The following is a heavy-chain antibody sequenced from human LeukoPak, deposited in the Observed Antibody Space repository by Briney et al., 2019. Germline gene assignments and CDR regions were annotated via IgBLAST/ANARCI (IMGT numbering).Heavy chain of an antibody. D-gene: IGHD4-17*01. CDR2: ISGSGGST. CDR3: ARDRDGVYDY. V-gene: IGHV3-23*01. J-gene: IGHJ4*02. Sequence: SGGSLRLSCAASGFTFSSYAMSWVRQAPGKGLEWVSAISGSGGSTYYADSVKGRFTISRDNSKNTLYLQMNSLRAEDTAVYYCARDRDGVYDYWGQGTLVTVSS. CDR1: GFTFSSYA.